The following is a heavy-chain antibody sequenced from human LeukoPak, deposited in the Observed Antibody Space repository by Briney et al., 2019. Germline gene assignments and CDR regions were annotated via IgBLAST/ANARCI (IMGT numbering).Heavy chain of an antibody. V-gene: IGHV5-51*01. D-gene: IGHD3-22*01. CDR3: ARRSVDSSGYYFDY. CDR1: GYSFTSYW. Sequence: GESLQISCQGSGYSFTSYWIGWVRQMPGKGLEWMGIIYPGDSDTRYSPSLQGQVTISADKSISTAYLQWSSLKASDTAMYYCARRSVDSSGYYFDYWGQGTLVTVSS. J-gene: IGHJ4*02. CDR2: IYPGDSDT.